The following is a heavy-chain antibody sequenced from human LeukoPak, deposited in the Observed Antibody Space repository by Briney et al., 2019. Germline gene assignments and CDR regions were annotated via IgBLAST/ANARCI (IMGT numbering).Heavy chain of an antibody. Sequence: SQTLSLTCTVSGGSISSGGYYWSWIRQHPGTGLEWIGYIYYSGSTYYNPSLKSRVTILVDTSKNQFSLRLSSVTAADTAVYYCARDLGPGRFVVGMDVWGQGTTVTVSS. D-gene: IGHD2-2*01. J-gene: IGHJ6*02. CDR1: GGSISSGGYY. CDR3: ARDLGPGRFVVGMDV. V-gene: IGHV4-31*03. CDR2: IYYSGST.